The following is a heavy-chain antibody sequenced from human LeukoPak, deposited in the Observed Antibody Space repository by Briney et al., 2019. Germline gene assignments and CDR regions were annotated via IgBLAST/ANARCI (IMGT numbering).Heavy chain of an antibody. CDR3: ARVFGYSYGFTHYYYYYMDV. D-gene: IGHD5-18*01. V-gene: IGHV4-34*01. J-gene: IGHJ6*03. CDR1: GGSFSGNY. CDR2: INHSGST. Sequence: SETLSLTCAVYGGSFSGNYWSWIRQPPGKGLEWIGEINHSGSTNYNPSLKSRVTISVDTSKNQFSLKLSSVTAADTAVYYCARVFGYSYGFTHYYYYYMDVWGKGTTVTVSS.